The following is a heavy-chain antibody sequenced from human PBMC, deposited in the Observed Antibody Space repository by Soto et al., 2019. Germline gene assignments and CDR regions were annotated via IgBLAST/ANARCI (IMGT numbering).Heavy chain of an antibody. CDR1: GYTFTSYY. V-gene: IGHV1-46*01. D-gene: IGHD2-2*02. CDR2: INPSGGST. Sequence: ASVKVSCKASGYTFTSYYMHWVRQAPGQGLEWMGIINPSGGSTSYAQKFQGRVTMTRDTSTSTVYMELSSLRSEDTAVYYCARWDIVVVPAAILAEYYFDYWGQGTLVTV. J-gene: IGHJ4*02. CDR3: ARWDIVVVPAAILAEYYFDY.